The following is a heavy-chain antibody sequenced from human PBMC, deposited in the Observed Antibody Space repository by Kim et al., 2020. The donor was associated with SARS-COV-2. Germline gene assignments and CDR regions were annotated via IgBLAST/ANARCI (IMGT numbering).Heavy chain of an antibody. Sequence: GGSLRLSCAASGFTFSSYWMSWVRQAPGKGLEWVANIKQDGSEKYYVDSVKGRFTISRDNAKNSLYLQMNSLRAEDTAVYYCAGGLSGARLYYYYYYGMDVWGQGTTVTVSS. J-gene: IGHJ6*02. D-gene: IGHD1-26*01. CDR3: AGGLSGARLYYYYYYGMDV. CDR1: GFTFSSYW. CDR2: IKQDGSEK. V-gene: IGHV3-7*04.